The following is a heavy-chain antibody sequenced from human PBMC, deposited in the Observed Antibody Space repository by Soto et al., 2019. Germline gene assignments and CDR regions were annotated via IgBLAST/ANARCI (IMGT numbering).Heavy chain of an antibody. V-gene: IGHV3-30*18. CDR3: AKEDGSGWYYFDY. CDR1: GFTFSYYG. Sequence: QVQLVESGGGVVQPGRSLRLSCAASGFTFSYYGIHWVRQAPGKGLEWVAVISYDGSNKYYADSVKGRFTISRDNSKNTLYLQMNSLRAADTAVYYCAKEDGSGWYYFDYWGQGTLVTVSS. CDR2: ISYDGSNK. J-gene: IGHJ4*02. D-gene: IGHD6-19*01.